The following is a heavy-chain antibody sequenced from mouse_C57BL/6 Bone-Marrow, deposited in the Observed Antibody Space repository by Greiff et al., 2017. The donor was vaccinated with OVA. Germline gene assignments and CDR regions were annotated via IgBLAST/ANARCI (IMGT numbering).Heavy chain of an antibody. CDR1: GYSITSGYY. CDR3: ARGEDYGTFDY. CDR2: ISYDGSN. Sequence: EVKLMESGPGLVKPSQSLSLTCSVTGYSITSGYYWNWIRQFPGNKLEWMGYISYDGSNNYNPSLKNRISITRDTSKNQFFLKLNSVTTEDTATYDCARGEDYGTFDYWGQGTTLTVSS. D-gene: IGHD1-1*01. V-gene: IGHV3-6*01. J-gene: IGHJ2*01.